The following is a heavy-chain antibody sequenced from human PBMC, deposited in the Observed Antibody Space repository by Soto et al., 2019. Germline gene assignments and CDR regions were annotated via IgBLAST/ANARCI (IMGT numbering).Heavy chain of an antibody. CDR3: AHSVVAGLGYYFDY. CDR1: GFSLSSTRVA. CDR2: IYWDDDK. Sequence: QITLKESGPTLVKPTQTLTLTCTFSGFSLSSTRVAVGWIRQPPGKALEWLALIYWDDDKRYSPFLKSRLTITNDPSKNQVVLTTTNMDPVDTATYYCAHSVVAGLGYYFDYWGQGTLVTVSS. J-gene: IGHJ4*02. D-gene: IGHD6-19*01. V-gene: IGHV2-5*02.